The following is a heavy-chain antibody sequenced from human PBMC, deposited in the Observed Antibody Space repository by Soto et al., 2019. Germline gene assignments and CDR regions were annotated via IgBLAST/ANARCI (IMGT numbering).Heavy chain of an antibody. D-gene: IGHD3-10*01. Sequence: ASVKVSCKASGYTFTSYGISWVRQAPGQGLEWMGWISAYNGNTNYAQKLQGRVTMTTDTSTSTAYMELRSLRSDDTAVYYCARSEMVRGVIGPFYYYYYMDVWGKGTTVTVSS. V-gene: IGHV1-18*01. CDR1: GYTFTSYG. J-gene: IGHJ6*03. CDR3: ARSEMVRGVIGPFYYYYYMDV. CDR2: ISAYNGNT.